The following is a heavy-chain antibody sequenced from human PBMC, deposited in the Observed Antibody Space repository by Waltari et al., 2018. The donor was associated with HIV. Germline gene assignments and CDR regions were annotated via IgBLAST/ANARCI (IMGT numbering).Heavy chain of an antibody. CDR2: IDPNNGAT. D-gene: IGHD5-12*01. CDR3: ARQYSGFDYRYVAY. CDR1: TSIFTIFF. Sequence: QVQLVQSGPEVTKPGASVKVSCEASTSIFTIFFIPWVRQAPGQGLEWMGYIDPNNGATNYAPKFQGRVTMTRETSIKTAYMELSGLTSDDTAVYYCARQYSGFDYRYVAYWGQGTLVTVSS. J-gene: IGHJ4*02. V-gene: IGHV1-2*02.